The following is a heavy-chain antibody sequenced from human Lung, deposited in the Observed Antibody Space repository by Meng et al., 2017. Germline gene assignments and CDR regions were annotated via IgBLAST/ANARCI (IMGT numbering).Heavy chain of an antibody. Sequence: QVHATGPGPGRVQHPPTLSLPCTVSGGSISSSNFYWSWNRQPPGKGLEWSGHIYNSGSTYYNPSLKSRITISVDTSKNQFSLKLSSVTAADTAVYYCARGQKGYFDLWGRGTLVTVSS. CDR1: GGSISSSNFY. CDR2: IYNSGST. V-gene: IGHV4-30-4*01. CDR3: ARGQKGYFDL. J-gene: IGHJ2*01.